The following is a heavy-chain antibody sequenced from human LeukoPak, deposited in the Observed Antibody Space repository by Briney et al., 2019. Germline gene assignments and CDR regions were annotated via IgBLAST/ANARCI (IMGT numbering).Heavy chain of an antibody. CDR3: AKERVVVAATINWFDP. CDR2: ISYDGSNK. CDR1: GFTFSSYG. Sequence: GGSLRLSCAASGFTFSSYGMHWVRQAPGKGLEWVAVISYDGSNKYYADSVKGRFTISRDNSKNTLYLQMNSLRAEDTAVYYCAKERVVVAATINWFDPWGQGTLVTVSS. D-gene: IGHD2-15*01. V-gene: IGHV3-30*18. J-gene: IGHJ5*02.